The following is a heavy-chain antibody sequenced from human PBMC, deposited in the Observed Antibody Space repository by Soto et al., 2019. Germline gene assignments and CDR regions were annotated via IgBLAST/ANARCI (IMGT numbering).Heavy chain of an antibody. CDR1: GFTFSSYA. J-gene: IGHJ4*02. Sequence: GGSLRLSCAASGFTFSSYAMSWVRQAPGKGLEWVSAISGSGGSTYYADSVKGRFTISRDNSKNTLYLQMNSLRAEDTAVYYCAKAYYYGSGSSTPVLWYFDYWGQGTLVTVSS. CDR2: ISGSGGST. V-gene: IGHV3-23*01. CDR3: AKAYYYGSGSSTPVLWYFDY. D-gene: IGHD3-10*01.